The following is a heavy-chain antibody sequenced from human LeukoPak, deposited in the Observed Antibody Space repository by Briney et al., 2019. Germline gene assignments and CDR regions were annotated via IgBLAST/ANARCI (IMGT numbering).Heavy chain of an antibody. CDR2: IYYSGST. CDR1: GGSIRSSSYY. CDR3: ARRFHYYDSSASFDY. D-gene: IGHD3-22*01. Sequence: PSETLSLTCTVSGGSIRSSSYYWGWIRQPPGKGLEWIGSIYYSGSTYYNPSLKSRVTISVDTSKNQFSLKLSSVTAADTAVYYCARRFHYYDSSASFDYWGQGTLVTVSS. J-gene: IGHJ4*02. V-gene: IGHV4-39*01.